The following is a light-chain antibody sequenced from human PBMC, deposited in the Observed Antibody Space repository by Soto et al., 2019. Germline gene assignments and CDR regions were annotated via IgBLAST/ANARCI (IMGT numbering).Light chain of an antibody. CDR1: SSDVGGYNY. CDR2: EVS. CDR3: SSYTSSSIDYV. Sequence: QSALTQPASVSGSPGQAITISCTGTSSDVGGYNYVSWYQQHPGKAPKLMIYEVSNLPSGVSNRFAGSKSGNTASLTSSGLQAEDEADYYCSSYTSSSIDYVFGTGTKLTVL. J-gene: IGLJ1*01. V-gene: IGLV2-14*01.